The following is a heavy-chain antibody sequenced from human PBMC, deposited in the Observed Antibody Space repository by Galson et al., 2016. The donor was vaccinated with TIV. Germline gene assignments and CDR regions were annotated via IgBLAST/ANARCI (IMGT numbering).Heavy chain of an antibody. J-gene: IGHJ4*02. CDR3: ARVNRARAFDS. D-gene: IGHD1-14*01. CDR1: GYIFINYY. V-gene: IGHV1-2*02. Sequence: SVKVSCKASGYIFINYYIHWVRQAPGQGLEWLGWFNPDSGATQCAQKFQGRVTMTRDTPISTAYMELRRLISDDTAVSYCARVNRARAFDSWGQGTQVTVSS. CDR2: FNPDSGAT.